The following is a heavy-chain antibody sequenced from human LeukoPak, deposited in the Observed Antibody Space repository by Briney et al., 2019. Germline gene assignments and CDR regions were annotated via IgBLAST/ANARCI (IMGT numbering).Heavy chain of an antibody. D-gene: IGHD6-13*01. J-gene: IGHJ6*02. V-gene: IGHV3-7*05. CDR3: ARDPYSSSWSYGMDV. CDR1: GFTFISYW. CDR2: INQDGSEK. Sequence: PGRSLRLSCTASGFTFISYWMSWVRQTPEKRLEWVANINQDGSEKVYVDSVKGRFTISRDNAKSSLYLQMNSLRAEDTAVYYCARDPYSSSWSYGMDVWGQGTAVTVSS.